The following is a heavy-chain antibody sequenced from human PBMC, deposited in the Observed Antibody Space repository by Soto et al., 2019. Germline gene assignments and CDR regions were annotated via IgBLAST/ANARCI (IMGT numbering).Heavy chain of an antibody. CDR2: IWYDGSNK. CDR1: GFTFSSYG. D-gene: IGHD3-10*01. Sequence: GGSLRLSCAASGFTFSSYGMHWVRQAPGKGLEWVAVIWYDGSNKYYADSVKGRFTISRDNSKNTLYLQMNSLRAEDTAVYYCAREGFTYGMDVWGQGTTVTVSS. J-gene: IGHJ6*02. CDR3: AREGFTYGMDV. V-gene: IGHV3-33*01.